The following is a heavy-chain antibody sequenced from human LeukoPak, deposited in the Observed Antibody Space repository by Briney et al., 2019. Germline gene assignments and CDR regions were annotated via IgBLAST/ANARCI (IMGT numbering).Heavy chain of an antibody. D-gene: IGHD1-26*01. CDR2: ISASGLTI. Sequence: GGSLRLSCAASGFTFGDFYMSWIRQAPGRGLEWISHISASGLTISYADSVKGRFTISRDNAKNSLFLEMNSLRAEDTAVYYCARDPDRYERFVIVPHLITSVGYYGMDVWGQGTTVTVSS. V-gene: IGHV3-11*01. CDR3: ARDPDRYERFVIVPHLITSVGYYGMDV. CDR1: GFTFGDFY. J-gene: IGHJ6*02.